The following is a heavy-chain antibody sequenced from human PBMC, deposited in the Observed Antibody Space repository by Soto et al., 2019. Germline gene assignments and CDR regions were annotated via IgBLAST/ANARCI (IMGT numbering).Heavy chain of an antibody. V-gene: IGHV1-18*01. CDR3: ARGRYGDY. J-gene: IGHJ4*01. D-gene: IGHD4-17*01. CDR1: GYIFTSYG. Sequence: QAHLVQSGPEVKKPGASVKVSCKGSGYIFTSYGIAWVRQAPGQGLEWMGWISAHNGKTEYAQKLQGRVTVTRDTSTTTPYMELRSPRSDDTALYYCARGRYGDYWGQGALVTVSS. CDR2: ISAHNGKT.